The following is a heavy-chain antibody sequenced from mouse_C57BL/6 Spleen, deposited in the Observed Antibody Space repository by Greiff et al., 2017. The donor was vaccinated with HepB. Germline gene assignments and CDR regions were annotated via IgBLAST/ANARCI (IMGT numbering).Heavy chain of an antibody. V-gene: IGHV5-4*01. D-gene: IGHD1-1*01. J-gene: IGHJ3*01. CDR1: GFTFSSYA. CDR3: AREKDYYGSSSFAY. Sequence: EVKLMESGGGLVKPGGSLKLSCAASGFTFSSYAMSWVRQTPEKRLEWVATISDVGSYTYYPDNVKGRFTISRDNAKNNLYLQMSHLKSEETAMYYCAREKDYYGSSSFAYWGQGTLVTVSA. CDR2: ISDVGSYT.